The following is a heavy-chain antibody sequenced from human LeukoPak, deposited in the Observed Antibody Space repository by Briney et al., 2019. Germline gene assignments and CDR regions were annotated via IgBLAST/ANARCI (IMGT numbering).Heavy chain of an antibody. V-gene: IGHV3-7*01. J-gene: IGHJ6*03. CDR2: IKQDGSEK. CDR3: ARFGYSHGYGWGGGYYYYYMDV. D-gene: IGHD5-18*01. CDR1: GFTFSSYE. Sequence: PGGSLRLSCAASGFTFSSYEMNWVRQAPGKGLEWVANIKQDGSEKYYVDSVKGRFTIFRDNAKNSVYLQMNSLRAEDTAVYYCARFGYSHGYGWGGGYYYYYMDVWGKGTTVTVSS.